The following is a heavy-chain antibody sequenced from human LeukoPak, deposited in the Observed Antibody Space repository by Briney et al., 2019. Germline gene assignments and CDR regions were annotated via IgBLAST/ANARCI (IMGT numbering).Heavy chain of an antibody. V-gene: IGHV3-21*01. J-gene: IGHJ5*02. Sequence: GGSLRLSCAAAGFTLSDSSMNWVRQAPGKGLEWVSFISRASTYIYYADSVKGRFTISKDNARNSLYLQMNSLRAEDTAIYFCARDYEYDSTGYWFDHWGQGTLVTVSS. CDR1: GFTLSDSS. D-gene: IGHD3-22*01. CDR2: ISRASTYI. CDR3: ARDYEYDSTGYWFDH.